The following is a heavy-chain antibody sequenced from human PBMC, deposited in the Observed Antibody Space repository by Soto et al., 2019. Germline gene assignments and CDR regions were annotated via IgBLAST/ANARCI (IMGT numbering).Heavy chain of an antibody. V-gene: IGHV1-18*01. CDR3: ARERGSYYDSSFGAFDI. CDR1: GYTFTSYG. Sequence: ASVKVSCKASGYTFTSYGISWVRQAPGQGLEWMGWISAYNGNTNYAQKLQGRVTMTTDTSTSTAYMELRSLRSDDTAVYYCARERGSYYDSSFGAFDIWGQGTMVTVS. CDR2: ISAYNGNT. J-gene: IGHJ3*02. D-gene: IGHD3-22*01.